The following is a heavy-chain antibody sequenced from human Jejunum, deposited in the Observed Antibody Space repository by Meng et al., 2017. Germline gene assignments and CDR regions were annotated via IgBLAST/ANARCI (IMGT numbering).Heavy chain of an antibody. D-gene: IGHD7-27*01. CDR3: TTIYWGY. J-gene: IGHJ4*02. CDR2: IKSNKDGETA. Sequence: EVQLVESGGGLVKPGGSLRLSCAASGFAFTNAWMSWVRQAPGKGLEWVGRIKSNKDGETADYAAPVKGRFTISRDDSKNTLYLQMSSLKTEDTAVYYCTTIYWGYRGQGTLVTVSS. V-gene: IGHV3-15*01. CDR1: GFAFTNAW.